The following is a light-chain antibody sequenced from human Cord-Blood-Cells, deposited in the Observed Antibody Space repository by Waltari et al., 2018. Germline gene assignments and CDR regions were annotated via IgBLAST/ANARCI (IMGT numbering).Light chain of an antibody. CDR3: QKYNSALWT. CDR2: AAS. CDR1: QGISHY. V-gene: IGKV1-27*01. Sequence: DIQMTQYPSSLPASVGDRVTITCRASQGISHYLAWYQQKPGKVPKLLIYAASTLQSGVPSRFSGSGSGTDFTLTISSLQPEDVATYYCQKYNSALWTFGQGTKVEIK. J-gene: IGKJ1*01.